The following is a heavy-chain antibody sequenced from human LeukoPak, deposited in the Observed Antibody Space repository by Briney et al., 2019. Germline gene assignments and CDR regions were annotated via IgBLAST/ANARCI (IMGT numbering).Heavy chain of an antibody. D-gene: IGHD3-3*01. CDR1: GYSINSDYY. Sequence: SETLSLTCTVSGYSINSDYYWGWIRQPPGKGLEWIGSIYYSGSTYYNPSLKSRVTISVDTSKNQFSLKLSSVTAADTAVYYCATSAPFLEYHPWGQGTLVTVSS. CDR2: IYYSGST. CDR3: ATSAPFLEYHP. V-gene: IGHV4-38-2*02. J-gene: IGHJ5*02.